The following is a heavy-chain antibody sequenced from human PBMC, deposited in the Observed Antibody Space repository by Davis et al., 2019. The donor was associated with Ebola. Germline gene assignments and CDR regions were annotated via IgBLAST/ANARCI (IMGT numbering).Heavy chain of an antibody. V-gene: IGHV3-30-3*01. CDR3: ARGRYPGYYFDY. J-gene: IGHJ4*02. D-gene: IGHD2-15*01. CDR2: ISYDGSNK. Sequence: GESLKISCAASGFTFSSYAMHWVRQAPGKGLEWVAVISYDGSNKYYADSVKGRFTISRDNSKNTLYLQMNSLRAEDTAVYYCARGRYPGYYFDYWGQGTLVTVSS. CDR1: GFTFSSYA.